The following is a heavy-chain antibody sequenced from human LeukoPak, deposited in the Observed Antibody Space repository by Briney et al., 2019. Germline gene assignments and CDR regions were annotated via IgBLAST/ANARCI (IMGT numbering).Heavy chain of an antibody. CDR3: ARVEKYSSSSYYYGMDV. V-gene: IGHV4-59*01. CDR2: IYYSGST. D-gene: IGHD6-13*01. CDR1: GGSISSYY. Sequence: SETLSLTCTVSGGSISSYYWSWIRQPPGKGLEWIGYIYYSGSTNYNPSLRSRVTISVDTSKNQFSLKLSSVTAADTAVYYCARVEKYSSSSYYYGMDVWGQGTTVTVSS. J-gene: IGHJ6*02.